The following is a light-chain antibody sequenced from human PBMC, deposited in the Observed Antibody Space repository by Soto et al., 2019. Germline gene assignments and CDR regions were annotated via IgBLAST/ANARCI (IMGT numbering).Light chain of an antibody. CDR1: SSNIGSNY. J-gene: IGLJ1*01. Sequence: QSVLTQPPSASETPGQRVTISCSGSSSNIGSNYVYWYQQFPGTAPKVLIYRNNQRPSGVPDRFSGSKSGTSASLAISGLRYEDEADYYCAAWDDSLSGPLFGTGTKVTVL. V-gene: IGLV1-47*01. CDR2: RNN. CDR3: AAWDDSLSGPL.